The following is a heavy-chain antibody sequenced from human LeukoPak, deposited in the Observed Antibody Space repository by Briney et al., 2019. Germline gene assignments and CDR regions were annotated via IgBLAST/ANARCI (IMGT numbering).Heavy chain of an antibody. V-gene: IGHV4-38-2*02. Sequence: SETLSLTCTVSGGSISSGYYWAWIRQPPGKGLEWIGSIYHSGSTDYNPSLKSRVTISADRSRDQFSLRLTSVTAADTAMYYCARDTSPGITGSYWGQGTLVTVSS. CDR1: GGSISSGYY. CDR2: IYHSGST. CDR3: ARDTSPGITGSY. D-gene: IGHD1-20*01. J-gene: IGHJ4*02.